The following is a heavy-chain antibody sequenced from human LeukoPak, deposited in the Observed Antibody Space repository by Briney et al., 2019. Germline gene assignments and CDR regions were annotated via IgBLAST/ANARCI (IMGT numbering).Heavy chain of an antibody. V-gene: IGHV3-30*03. Sequence: GGSLRLSCAASGFTLSSYWMSWVRQAPGKGLEWVAVISYDGSNKYYADSVKGRFTISRDNSKNTLYLQMNTLRAENTAVYYCASEAAAGTHAAEYFQHWGQATLVTVSS. CDR3: ASEAAAGTHAAEYFQH. J-gene: IGHJ1*01. CDR2: ISYDGSNK. CDR1: GFTLSSYW. D-gene: IGHD6-13*01.